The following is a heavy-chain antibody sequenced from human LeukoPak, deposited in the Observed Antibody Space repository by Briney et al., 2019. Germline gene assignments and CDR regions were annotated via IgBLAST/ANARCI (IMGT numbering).Heavy chain of an antibody. CDR3: ARDSPVEYYFDY. V-gene: IGHV3-30-3*01. CDR1: GFTFSSYA. J-gene: IGHJ4*02. CDR2: ISYDGSNK. Sequence: GGSLRLSCAASGFTFSSYAMYWVRQAPGKGLEWVAVISYDGSNKYYADSVKGRFTISRDNSENTLYLQMNSLRAEDTAVYYCARDSPVEYYFDYWGQGTLVTVSS.